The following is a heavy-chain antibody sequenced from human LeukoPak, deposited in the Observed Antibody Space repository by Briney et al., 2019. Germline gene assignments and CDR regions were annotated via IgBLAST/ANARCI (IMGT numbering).Heavy chain of an antibody. CDR3: ARLSSGWYEGTLCFDF. CDR2: IKQEGTEK. Sequence: GGSLRLSCAASGFTFSSYWMSCVRQAPGKGLEWVANIKQEGTEKYFVDSVKGRFTISRDNAKNSLYLQMNSLRVEDTAVYYCARLSSGWYEGTLCFDFWGQGTLVTVSS. J-gene: IGHJ4*02. V-gene: IGHV3-7*01. CDR1: GFTFSSYW. D-gene: IGHD6-19*01.